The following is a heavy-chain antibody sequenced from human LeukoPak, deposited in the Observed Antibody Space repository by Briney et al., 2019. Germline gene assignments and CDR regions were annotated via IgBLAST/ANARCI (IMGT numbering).Heavy chain of an antibody. V-gene: IGHV1-46*01. D-gene: IGHD3-22*01. CDR1: GYTFTSNY. Sequence: ASVKVSCKASGYTFTSNYIHWVRQAPGQGLEWMGMIYPRDGSTSYAQKLQGRVTMTTDTSTSTAYMELRSLRSDDTAVYYCARDSFTLNYYDSSGYYPRNDYWGQGTLVTVSS. J-gene: IGHJ4*02. CDR2: IYPRDGST. CDR3: ARDSFTLNYYDSSGYYPRNDY.